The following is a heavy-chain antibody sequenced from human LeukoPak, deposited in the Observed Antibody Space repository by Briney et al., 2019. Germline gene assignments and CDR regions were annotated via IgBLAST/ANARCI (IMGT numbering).Heavy chain of an antibody. D-gene: IGHD3-10*01. V-gene: IGHV1-2*06. J-gene: IGHJ4*02. CDR1: GYTFTGYY. CDR3: ARESYGSGSYKPDY. CDR2: INPNNGGT. Sequence: ASVKVSCKASGYTFTGYYIHWVRQAPGQGLEWMGRINPNNGGTNYAQKFQGRVTMTRDTSISTAYMELSSLRSEDTAVYYCARESYGSGSYKPDYWGQGTLVTVSS.